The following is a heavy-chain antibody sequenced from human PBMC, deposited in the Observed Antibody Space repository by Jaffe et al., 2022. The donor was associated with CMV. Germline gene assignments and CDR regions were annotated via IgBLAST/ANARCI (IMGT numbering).Heavy chain of an antibody. V-gene: IGHV3-9*01. J-gene: IGHJ4*02. CDR1: GFTFDDYA. CDR2: ISWNSGSI. CDR3: AKDTSGGFLNSRFDY. Sequence: EVQLVESGGGLVQPGRSLRLSCAASGFTFDDYAMHWVRQAPGKGLEWVSGISWNSGSIGYADSVKGRFTISRDNAKNSLYLQMNSLRAEDTALYYCAKDTSGGFLNSRFDYWCQGTLFTVSS. D-gene: IGHD2-15*01.